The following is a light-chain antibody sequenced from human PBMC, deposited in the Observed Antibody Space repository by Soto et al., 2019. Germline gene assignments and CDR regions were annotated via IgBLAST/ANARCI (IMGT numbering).Light chain of an antibody. Sequence: QSVLTQPPSASASLGASVTLTCTLSSGYSNYKVDWYQQRPGTGPGFVMRVGTGGIVGSKGDGIPDRFSVLGSGLNRYLTIKNIQEEDESDYHCGADHGSGSNFVLVFGGGTKLTVL. CDR1: SGYSNYK. CDR3: GADHGSGSNFVLV. V-gene: IGLV9-49*01. J-gene: IGLJ2*01. CDR2: VGTGGIVG.